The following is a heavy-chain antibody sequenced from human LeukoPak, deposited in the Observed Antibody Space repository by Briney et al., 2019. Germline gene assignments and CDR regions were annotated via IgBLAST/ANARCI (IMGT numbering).Heavy chain of an antibody. J-gene: IGHJ2*01. Sequence: SETLSLTCTVSGGSISSYYWSWIRQPPGKGLEWIGYIYYSGSTNYNPSLKSRVTISVDTSKNQFSLKLSSVTAADTAVYYCARFRPMGHARYFDLWGRGTLVTVSS. D-gene: IGHD2-8*01. V-gene: IGHV4-59*01. CDR2: IYYSGST. CDR1: GGSISSYY. CDR3: ARFRPMGHARYFDL.